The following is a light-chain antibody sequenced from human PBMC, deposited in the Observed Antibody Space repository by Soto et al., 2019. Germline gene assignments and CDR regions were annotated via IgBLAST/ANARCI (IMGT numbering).Light chain of an antibody. V-gene: IGKV3-20*01. J-gene: IGKJ1*01. CDR1: PSVISSY. Sequence: ELVLTQSPGTLSLSPGERASLTCRASPSVISSYLAWSPQKPGQPPRLLIYGASRRATGIPDRFSGSGSGTDFNLTISRLETEDSAVYECQQYGSSTWTLGHGTQVEIK. CDR3: QQYGSSTWT. CDR2: GAS.